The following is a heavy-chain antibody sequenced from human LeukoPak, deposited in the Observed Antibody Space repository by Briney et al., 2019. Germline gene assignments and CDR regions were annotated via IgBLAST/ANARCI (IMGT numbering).Heavy chain of an antibody. D-gene: IGHD3-10*01. J-gene: IGHJ3*02. Sequence: SSETLSLTCTVCGGSISSSSYYWGWIRQPPGKGLEWIGSIYYSGSTYYNPSLKSRVTISVDTSKNQFSLKLSSVTAADTAVYYCARELVSGSEPNDAFDIWGQGTMVTVSS. V-gene: IGHV4-39*07. CDR3: ARELVSGSEPNDAFDI. CDR2: IYYSGST. CDR1: GGSISSSSYY.